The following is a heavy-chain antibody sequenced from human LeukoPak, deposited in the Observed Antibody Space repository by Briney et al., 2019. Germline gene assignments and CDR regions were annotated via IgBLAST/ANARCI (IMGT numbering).Heavy chain of an antibody. CDR3: AKDDYGDYERLGFDY. CDR2: IRSDGSNK. D-gene: IGHD4-17*01. J-gene: IGHJ4*02. V-gene: IGHV3-30*02. Sequence: GGSLRLSCAASGFTFSSYGMHWVRQAPGKGLEWVAFIRSDGSNKYYADSVKGRFTISKDNSKNTLYLQMNSLRAEDTAVYYCAKDDYGDYERLGFDYWGQGTLVTVSS. CDR1: GFTFSSYG.